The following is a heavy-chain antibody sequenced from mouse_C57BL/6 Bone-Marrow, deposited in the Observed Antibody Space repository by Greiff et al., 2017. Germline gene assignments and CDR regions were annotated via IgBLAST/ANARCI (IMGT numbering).Heavy chain of an antibody. CDR3: ERDWDYFDY. D-gene: IGHD4-1*01. CDR2: IYPGDGYT. J-gene: IGHJ2*01. V-gene: IGHV1-80*01. Sequence: QVQLQQSGAELVKPGASVKISCKASGYAFIIYFMNCVKQRPGKGLEWIGQIYPGDGYTNYNGKFKGKATLTADKSSSTAYMQLSSLTSEDSAVYFCERDWDYFDYWGQGTTLTVYS. CDR1: GYAFIIYF.